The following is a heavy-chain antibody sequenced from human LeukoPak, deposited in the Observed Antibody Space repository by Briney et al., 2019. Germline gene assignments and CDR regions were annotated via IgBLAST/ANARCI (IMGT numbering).Heavy chain of an antibody. Sequence: ASVKVSCKASGYTFTCYYMHWVRQPPGQGLEWMGWINPNSGGTNYAQKFQGRVTMTRDTSISTDYMELSRLRSDDTAVYYCARGRSSGYYSSYYFDYWGQGTLVTVSS. CDR1: GYTFTCYY. J-gene: IGHJ4*02. CDR2: INPNSGGT. V-gene: IGHV1-2*02. CDR3: ARGRSSGYYSSYYFDY. D-gene: IGHD3-22*01.